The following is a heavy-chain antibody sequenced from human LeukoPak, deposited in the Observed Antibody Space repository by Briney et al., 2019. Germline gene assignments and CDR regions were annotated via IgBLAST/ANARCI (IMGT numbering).Heavy chain of an antibody. CDR3: ARGLTTLSSYYSYHYMDV. V-gene: IGHV3-7*03. J-gene: IGHJ6*03. CDR1: GFKLSDYW. D-gene: IGHD4-11*01. CDR2: IQNEGSET. Sequence: GGSLRLSCAASGFKLSDYWMSWVRQAPGKGLERVANIQNEGSETYYMDSVRGRFTISRDNAKNSLYLQMDSLRAEDTALYHCARGLTTLSSYYSYHYMDVWGKGTTVTVSS.